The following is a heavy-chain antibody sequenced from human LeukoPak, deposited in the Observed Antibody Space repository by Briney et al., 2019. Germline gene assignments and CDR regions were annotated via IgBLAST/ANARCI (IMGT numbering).Heavy chain of an antibody. D-gene: IGHD2-2*01. CDR2: IIPSGHTT. V-gene: IGHV3-23*01. CDR3: AKDDVPAEGCWGRN. CDR1: GFTFSSHG. J-gene: IGHJ4*02. Sequence: GGSLRLSCVASGFTFSSHGMNWVRQAPGKGLEWVSGIIPSGHTTYYADSVRGRFTISRDNSRNTVYLQMNSLRIEDTAVHYCAKDDVPAEGCWGRNWGQGTLVTVSS.